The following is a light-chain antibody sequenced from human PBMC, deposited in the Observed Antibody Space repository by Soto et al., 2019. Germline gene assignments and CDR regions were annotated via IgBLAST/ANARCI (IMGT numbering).Light chain of an antibody. V-gene: IGLV6-57*03. CDR1: SGSIATNY. CDR3: QSYHSGNYA. J-gene: IGLJ1*01. CDR2: EDK. Sequence: FMLTQPHSVSESPGKTVSLSCPRSSGSIATNYVQWYQQRPGSAPTTVIYEDKLRPSGVPDRFSGSIDSSSNSASLTISGLKTEDEADYYCQSYHSGNYAFGTGTKV.